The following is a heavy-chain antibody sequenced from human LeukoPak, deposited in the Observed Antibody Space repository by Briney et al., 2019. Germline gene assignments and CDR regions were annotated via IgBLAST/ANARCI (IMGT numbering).Heavy chain of an antibody. J-gene: IGHJ4*02. CDR3: ARETTGLARYFDY. CDR2: IYTSGST. CDR1: GNSISSYY. V-gene: IGHV4-4*07. D-gene: IGHD4-11*01. Sequence: PSQTLSLTCTVSGNSISSYYWSWIRQPAGKGLEWIGRIYTSGSTNYNPSLKSRVTMSVDTSKNQFSLNLSSVTAADTAVYYCARETTGLARYFDYWGQGTLVTVSS.